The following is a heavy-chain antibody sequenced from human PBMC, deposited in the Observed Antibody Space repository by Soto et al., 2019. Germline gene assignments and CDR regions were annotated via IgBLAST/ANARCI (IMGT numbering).Heavy chain of an antibody. CDR2: IIPIFGTA. Sequence: GASVKVSCKASGGTFSSYAISWVRQAPGQGLEWTGGIIPIFGTANYAQKFQGRVTITADESTSTAYMELSSLRSEDTAVYYCARDRPLPNWNYGLGWFDPWGQGTLVTVSS. J-gene: IGHJ5*02. CDR3: ARDRPLPNWNYGLGWFDP. V-gene: IGHV1-69*13. D-gene: IGHD1-7*01. CDR1: GGTFSSYA.